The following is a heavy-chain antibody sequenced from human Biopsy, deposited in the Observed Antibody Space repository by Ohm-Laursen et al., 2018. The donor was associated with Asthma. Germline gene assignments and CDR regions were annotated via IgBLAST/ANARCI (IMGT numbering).Heavy chain of an antibody. J-gene: IGHJ4*02. V-gene: IGHV3-7*05. D-gene: IGHD2-15*01. CDR3: ARDVDLRSVY. CDR2: IKEDGSEK. Sequence: SLRLSCAASGFMFRSFGMHRVRQAPGKGLEWVANIKEDGSEKNYVDSVKGRFTISRDNGKNSLYLQMNSLRAEDTAVYYCARDVDLRSVYWGQGTPVTVSS. CDR1: GFMFRSFG.